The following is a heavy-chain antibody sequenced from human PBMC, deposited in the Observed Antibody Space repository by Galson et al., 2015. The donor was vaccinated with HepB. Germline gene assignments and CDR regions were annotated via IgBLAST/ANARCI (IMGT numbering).Heavy chain of an antibody. V-gene: IGHV6-1*01. CDR3: ARDLGQWLVQGGAFDI. CDR1: GDSVSSNSAA. Sequence: CAISGDSVSSNSAAWNWIRQSPSRGLEWLGRTYYRSKWYNDYAVSVKSRITINPDTSKNQFSLQLNSVTPEDTAAYYCARDLGQWLVQGGAFDIWGQGTMVTVSS. J-gene: IGHJ3*02. D-gene: IGHD6-19*01. CDR2: TYYRSKWYN.